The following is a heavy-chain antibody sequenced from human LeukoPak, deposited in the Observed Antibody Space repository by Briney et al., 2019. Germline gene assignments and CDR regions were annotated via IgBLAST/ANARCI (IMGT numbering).Heavy chain of an antibody. CDR3: ARLGLGCSSTSCCYYYYYMDV. Sequence: GESLKISCKGSGYIFTSYWIGWVRQMPGKGLEWMGIIYPGDSDTRYSPSFQGQVTISADKSISTAYLQWRSLKASDTAMYYCARLGLGCSSTSCCYYYYYMDVWGKGTTVTVSS. J-gene: IGHJ6*03. CDR1: GYIFTSYW. D-gene: IGHD2-2*01. CDR2: IYPGDSDT. V-gene: IGHV5-51*01.